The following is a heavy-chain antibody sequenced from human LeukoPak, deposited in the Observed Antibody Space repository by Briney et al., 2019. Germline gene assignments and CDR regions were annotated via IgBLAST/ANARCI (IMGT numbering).Heavy chain of an antibody. CDR2: IFYTENT. D-gene: IGHD3-3*01. V-gene: IGHV4-59*01. CDR1: GGSISTYF. J-gene: IGHJ4*02. Sequence: PSETLSLTCSVSGGSISTYFWSWIRQPPGKGLQWIGYIFYTENTNYNPSLKSRVSRSVDMSKDQFSLQLISVTAADTAVYYCARAGIGVGAQPLPPDSWGQGTLVTVSS. CDR3: ARAGIGVGAQPLPPDS.